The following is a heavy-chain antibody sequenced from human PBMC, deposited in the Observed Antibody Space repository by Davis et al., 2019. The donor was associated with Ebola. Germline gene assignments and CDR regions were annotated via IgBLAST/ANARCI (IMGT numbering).Heavy chain of an antibody. CDR2: INSHNGNT. CDR1: AYTFTSFG. Sequence: ASVKVSCKAFAYTFTSFGISWVRQAPGQGLEWMGWINSHNGNTKYAQKFQGRVTMTRDTSIGTAYMELNRLRSDDTAVYYCARDRDPRNYNYMDVWGKGTTVTVSS. V-gene: IGHV1-18*01. CDR3: ARDRDPRNYNYMDV. D-gene: IGHD5-24*01. J-gene: IGHJ6*03.